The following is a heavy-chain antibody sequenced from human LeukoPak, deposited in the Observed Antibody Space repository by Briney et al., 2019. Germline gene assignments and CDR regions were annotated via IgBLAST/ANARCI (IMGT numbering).Heavy chain of an antibody. CDR3: ARHRGHQLLHKKENWFDP. Sequence: PSQTLSLTCTVSGGSISSGDYYWSWIRQPPGKGLEWIGYIYYSGSTYYNPSLKSRVTISVDTSKNQFSLKLSSVTAADTAVYYCARHRGHQLLHKKENWFDPWGQGTLVTVSS. J-gene: IGHJ5*02. CDR1: GGSISSGDYY. D-gene: IGHD2-2*01. CDR2: IYYSGST. V-gene: IGHV4-30-4*01.